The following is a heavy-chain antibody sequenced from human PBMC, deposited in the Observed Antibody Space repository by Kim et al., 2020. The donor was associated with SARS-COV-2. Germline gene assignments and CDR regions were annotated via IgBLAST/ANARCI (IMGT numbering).Heavy chain of an antibody. CDR1: GFTFSSYW. V-gene: IGHV3-7*03. D-gene: IGHD6-19*01. CDR2: IKQDGSEK. CDR3: ALAVAGKGNWFDP. Sequence: GGSLRLSCAASGFTFSSYWMSWVRQAPGKGLEWVANIKQDGSEKYYVDSVKGRFTISRDNAKNSLYLQMNSLRAEDTAVYYCALAVAGKGNWFDPWGQGTLVTVSS. J-gene: IGHJ5*02.